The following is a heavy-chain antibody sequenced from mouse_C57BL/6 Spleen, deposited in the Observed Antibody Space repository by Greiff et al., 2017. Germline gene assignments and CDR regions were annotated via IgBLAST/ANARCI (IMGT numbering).Heavy chain of an antibody. CDR3: ARGTGMDYFDY. V-gene: IGHV1-54*01. CDR1: GYAFTNYL. Sequence: QVQLKESGAELVRPGTSVKVSCKASGYAFTNYLIEWVKQRPGQGLEWIGVINPGSGGTNYNEKFKGKATLTADKSSSTAYMQLSSLTSEDSAVYFCARGTGMDYFDYWGQGTTLTVSS. D-gene: IGHD4-1*01. CDR2: INPGSGGT. J-gene: IGHJ2*01.